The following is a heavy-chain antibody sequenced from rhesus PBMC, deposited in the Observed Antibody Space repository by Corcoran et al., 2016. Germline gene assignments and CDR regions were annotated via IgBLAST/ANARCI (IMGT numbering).Heavy chain of an antibody. CDR1: GGSISSSNW. D-gene: IGHD3S6*01. Sequence: QLQLQESGPGLVKPSETLSVTCAVSGGSISSSNWWSWLRQPPGKGLEWIGYISGWSGITYYHPSLKSRVTISTDTSKNQFSLKLSSVTAADTAVYYCARETAGIDYWGQGVLVTVSS. CDR2: ISGWSGIT. CDR3: ARETAGIDY. V-gene: IGHV4-65*01. J-gene: IGHJ4*01.